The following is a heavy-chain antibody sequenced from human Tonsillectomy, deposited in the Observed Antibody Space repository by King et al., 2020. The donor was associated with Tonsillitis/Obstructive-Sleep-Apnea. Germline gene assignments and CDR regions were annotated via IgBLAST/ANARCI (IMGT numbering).Heavy chain of an antibody. Sequence: VQLVESGGGVAQPGRSLRLSCAASGFTFSSYGMHWVREAPGKGLEGVAVISYDGSNKYYADSVKGRFNISRDNSKNTLSLKMNSLRAEDTAVYYCAGSYSFFDYWGQGTLVTVSS. CDR1: GFTFSSYG. D-gene: IGHD1-26*01. V-gene: IGHV3-30*03. CDR2: ISYDGSNK. CDR3: AGSYSFFDY. J-gene: IGHJ4*02.